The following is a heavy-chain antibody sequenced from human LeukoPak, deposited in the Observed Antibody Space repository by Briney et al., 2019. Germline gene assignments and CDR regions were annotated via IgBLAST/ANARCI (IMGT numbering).Heavy chain of an antibody. CDR1: GGSISSSSYY. D-gene: IGHD6-13*01. CDR2: IYYSGST. Sequence: NPSETLSLTCTVSGGSISSSSYYWGWIRQPPGKGLEWIGSIYYSGSTYYNPSLKSRVTISVDTPKNQFSLKLSSVTAADTAVYYCARHDTGYSSSWYFDYWGQGTLVTVSS. V-gene: IGHV4-39*01. J-gene: IGHJ4*02. CDR3: ARHDTGYSSSWYFDY.